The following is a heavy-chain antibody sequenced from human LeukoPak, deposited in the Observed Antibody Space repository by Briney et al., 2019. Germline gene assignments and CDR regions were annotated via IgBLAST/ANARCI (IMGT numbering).Heavy chain of an antibody. CDR3: ARRYYDSSGYFYYFDY. D-gene: IGHD3-22*01. V-gene: IGHV4-34*01. J-gene: IGHJ4*02. Sequence: SETLSLTCTVSGGSISRYYWSWIRQPPGKGLEWIGEINHSGSTNYNPSLKSRVTISVDTSKNQFSLKLSSVTAADTAVYYCARRYYDSSGYFYYFDYWGQGTLVTVSS. CDR2: INHSGST. CDR1: GGSISRYY.